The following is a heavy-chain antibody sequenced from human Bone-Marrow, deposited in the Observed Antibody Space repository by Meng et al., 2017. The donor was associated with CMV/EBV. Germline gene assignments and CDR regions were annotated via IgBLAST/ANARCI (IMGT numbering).Heavy chain of an antibody. CDR3: ARDAGRLFGVFHLDY. J-gene: IGHJ4*02. D-gene: IGHD3-3*01. Sequence: SVKVSCKASGGTFSSYAISWVRQAPGQGLEWMGGIIPILGIANYAQKFQGRVTITADKSTSTAYMELSRLRSDDTAVYYCARDAGRLFGVFHLDYWGQGTLVTSPQ. CDR2: IIPILGIA. CDR1: GGTFSSYA. V-gene: IGHV1-69*10.